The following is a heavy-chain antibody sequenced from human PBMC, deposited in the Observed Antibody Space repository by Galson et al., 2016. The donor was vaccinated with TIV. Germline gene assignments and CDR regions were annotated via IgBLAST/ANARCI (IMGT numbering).Heavy chain of an antibody. CDR1: GYTFTGYF. CDR3: ARDGEVGSSDYDH. D-gene: IGHD3-22*01. CDR2: INPSGGST. Sequence: SCKASGYTFTGYFIRWVRQAPGQGLEWMGIINPSGGSTSYAQKFQGRVTMTRVTSTSTVYMELSSLRSEDTAVYYCARDGEVGSSDYDHWGQGTLGSVSS. V-gene: IGHV1-46*01. J-gene: IGHJ4*02.